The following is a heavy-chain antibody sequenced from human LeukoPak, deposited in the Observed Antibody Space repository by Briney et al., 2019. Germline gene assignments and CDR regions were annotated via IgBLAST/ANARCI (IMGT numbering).Heavy chain of an antibody. V-gene: IGHV4-34*01. Sequence: SETLSLTCAVYGGSFSGYYWSWIRQPPGKGLEWIGEINHSGSTNYNPSLKSRVTISVDTSKNQFSLKLSSVTAADTAVYYCATSSGYYFDAFDIWGQGTMVTVSS. CDR2: INHSGST. CDR1: GGSFSGYY. CDR3: ATSSGYYFDAFDI. D-gene: IGHD3-22*01. J-gene: IGHJ3*02.